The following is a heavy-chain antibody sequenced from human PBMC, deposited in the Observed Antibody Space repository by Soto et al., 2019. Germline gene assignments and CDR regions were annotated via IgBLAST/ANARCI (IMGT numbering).Heavy chain of an antibody. Sequence: QVQLVQSGAEVKKPGSSVKVSCKASGGTFSSYAISWVRQAPGQGLEWMGGIIPIFGTANYAQDFQGRVTITADESTSTAYMELTNLRSEDTAVYYCARGTGDSRAYYYVYWGQGTRVTVSS. CDR3: ARGTGDSRAYYYVY. J-gene: IGHJ4*02. D-gene: IGHD3-22*01. CDR2: IIPIFGTA. CDR1: GGTFSSYA. V-gene: IGHV1-69*12.